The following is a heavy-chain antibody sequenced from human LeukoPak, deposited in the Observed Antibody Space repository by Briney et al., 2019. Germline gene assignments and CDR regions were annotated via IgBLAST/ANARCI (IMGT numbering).Heavy chain of an antibody. Sequence: GASVKVSCKASGYTFTSYGISWVRQAPGQGLEWMGWISAYNGNTNYAQKLQGRVTMTTDTSTSTAYMELRSLRSDDTAVYYCARGVWGATAEYYFDYWGQGTLVTVSS. V-gene: IGHV1-18*01. CDR3: ARGVWGATAEYYFDY. CDR2: ISAYNGNT. CDR1: GYTFTSYG. J-gene: IGHJ4*02. D-gene: IGHD1-26*01.